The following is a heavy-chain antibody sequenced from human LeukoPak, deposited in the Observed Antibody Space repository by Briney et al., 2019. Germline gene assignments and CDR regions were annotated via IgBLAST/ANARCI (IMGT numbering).Heavy chain of an antibody. Sequence: GGSLRLSCAASRFTFSTYAMSWVRQPPGKGLEWVSAISGSDGSTYYADSVKGRFTISRDNSKNTLYLQMNSLRAEDTAVYYCAKVLFGGAVAMNYFDYWGQGTLVTVSS. J-gene: IGHJ4*02. CDR1: RFTFSTYA. CDR2: ISGSDGST. D-gene: IGHD3-16*01. V-gene: IGHV3-23*01. CDR3: AKVLFGGAVAMNYFDY.